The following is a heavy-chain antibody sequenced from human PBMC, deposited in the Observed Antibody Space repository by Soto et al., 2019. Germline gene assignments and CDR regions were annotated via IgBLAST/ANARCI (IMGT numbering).Heavy chain of an antibody. CDR1: GFTFSSYA. J-gene: IGHJ3*02. CDR3: AKGSVTMIVVVITLDAFDI. V-gene: IGHV3-23*01. Sequence: EVQLLESGGGLVQPGGSLRLSCAASGFTFSSYAMSWVRQAPGKGLEWVSAISGSGGSTYYADSVKGRFTISRDNSKNTLYLQMNSLRVEDTAVYYCAKGSVTMIVVVITLDAFDIWGQGTMVTVSS. D-gene: IGHD3-22*01. CDR2: ISGSGGST.